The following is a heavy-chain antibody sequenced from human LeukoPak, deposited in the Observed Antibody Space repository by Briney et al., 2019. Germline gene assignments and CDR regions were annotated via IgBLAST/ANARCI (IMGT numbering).Heavy chain of an antibody. CDR1: GYTFTSYG. CDR3: ARAPNYYGSGSYFWYSGDYYYMDV. D-gene: IGHD3-10*01. V-gene: IGHV1-18*01. Sequence: GASVKVSCKASGYTFTSYGISWVRQAPGQGLEWMGWIIAYNGNTNYAQKLQGRVTMTTDTSTSTAYMELRSLRSDDTAVYYCARAPNYYGSGSYFWYSGDYYYMDVWGKGTTVTISS. J-gene: IGHJ6*03. CDR2: IIAYNGNT.